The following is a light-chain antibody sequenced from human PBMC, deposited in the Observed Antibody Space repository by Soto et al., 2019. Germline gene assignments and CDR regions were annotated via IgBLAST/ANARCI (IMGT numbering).Light chain of an antibody. V-gene: IGKV1-39*01. Sequence: DIQMTQSPSSLSASVGDRVTITCRASQTISTYLNWYQQKPGKAPKLLIYAASTLQSGVPSRFSGSGSGTDFTLTINSLQPEDFATYYCQQSHVIPYTFGQGTNLEIK. CDR1: QTISTY. CDR3: QQSHVIPYT. J-gene: IGKJ2*01. CDR2: AAS.